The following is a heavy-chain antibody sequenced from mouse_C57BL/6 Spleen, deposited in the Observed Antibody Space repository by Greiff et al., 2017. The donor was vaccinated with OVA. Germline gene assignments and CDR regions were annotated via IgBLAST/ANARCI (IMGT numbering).Heavy chain of an antibody. Sequence: VKLQQPGAELVRPGSSVKLSCKASGYTFTSYWMHWVKQRPIQGLEWIGNIDPSDSETHYNQKFKDKATLTVDKSSSTAYMQLSSLTSEDSAVYYCARRYSQLRGYWYFDVWGTGTTVTVSS. CDR3: ARRYSQLRGYWYFDV. J-gene: IGHJ1*03. D-gene: IGHD4-1*02. CDR1: GYTFTSYW. CDR2: IDPSDSET. V-gene: IGHV1-52*01.